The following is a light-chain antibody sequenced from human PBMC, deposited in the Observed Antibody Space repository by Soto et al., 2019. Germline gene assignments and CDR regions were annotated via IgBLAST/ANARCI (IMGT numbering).Light chain of an antibody. Sequence: QSALTQPASVSGSPGQSITISCTGTSSDVGGYNYVSWYQQHPGKAPKLMIYEVSNRPSGVSNRFSGSKSGNTASLTISGLQAEDEADYYCSSYTSSSRVFGGGPKVTVL. CDR3: SSYTSSSRV. J-gene: IGLJ3*02. V-gene: IGLV2-14*01. CDR2: EVS. CDR1: SSDVGGYNY.